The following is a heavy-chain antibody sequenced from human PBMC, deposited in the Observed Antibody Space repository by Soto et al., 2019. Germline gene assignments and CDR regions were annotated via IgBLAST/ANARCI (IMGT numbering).Heavy chain of an antibody. CDR3: ARAPETPSIFGVALLYFFDC. CDR1: GGSFSGYY. V-gene: IGHV4-34*09. J-gene: IGHJ4*02. D-gene: IGHD3-3*01. Sequence: SETLSLTCAVHGGSFSGYYWSWTRQPPGKGLEWIGEINHSGSTNYTPSLRGRVMILADTSKNQFTLRLSSVTAADTAVYYCARAPETPSIFGVALLYFFDCWGQGTLVTVSS. CDR2: INHSGST.